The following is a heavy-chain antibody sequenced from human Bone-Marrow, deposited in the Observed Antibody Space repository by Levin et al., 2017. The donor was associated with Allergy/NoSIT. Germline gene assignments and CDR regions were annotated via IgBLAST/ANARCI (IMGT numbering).Heavy chain of an antibody. D-gene: IGHD6-19*01. Sequence: PSETLSLTCTVSGGSISSYYWSWIRQPPGKGLEWIGYIYYSGSTNYNPSLKSRVTISVDTSKNQFSLKLSSVTAADTAVYYCARLGIAVAGHFDYWGQGTLVTVSS. CDR3: ARLGIAVAGHFDY. J-gene: IGHJ4*02. CDR2: IYYSGST. CDR1: GGSISSYY. V-gene: IGHV4-59*08.